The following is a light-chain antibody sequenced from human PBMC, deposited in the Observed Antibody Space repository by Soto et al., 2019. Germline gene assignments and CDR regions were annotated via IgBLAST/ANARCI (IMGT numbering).Light chain of an antibody. J-gene: IGLJ2*01. CDR1: SSDVGRYNY. Sequence: QSALTQPRSVSGSPGQSVTVSCSGTSSDVGRYNYVSWYQQHPGKAPKVMIYDVSERPSGVPDRFSGSKSGNTASLTISGLQAEDEADYYCCSYGGTYLIFGGGTKVTVL. V-gene: IGLV2-11*01. CDR3: CSYGGTYLI. CDR2: DVS.